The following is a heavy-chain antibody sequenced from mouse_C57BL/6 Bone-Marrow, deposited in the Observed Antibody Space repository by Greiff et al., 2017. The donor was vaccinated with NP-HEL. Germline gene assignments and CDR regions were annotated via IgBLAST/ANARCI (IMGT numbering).Heavy chain of an antibody. CDR1: GFTFSSYA. CDR3: ARDHYYGSSRFAY. Sequence: EVKLVESGGGLVKPGGSLKLSCAASGFTFSSYAMSWVRQTPEKRLEWVATISDGGSYTYYPDNVKDRFTISRDNAKNNLYLQMSHLKSEDTAMYYCARDHYYGSSRFAYWGQGTLVTVSA. D-gene: IGHD1-1*01. J-gene: IGHJ3*01. V-gene: IGHV5-4*01. CDR2: ISDGGSYT.